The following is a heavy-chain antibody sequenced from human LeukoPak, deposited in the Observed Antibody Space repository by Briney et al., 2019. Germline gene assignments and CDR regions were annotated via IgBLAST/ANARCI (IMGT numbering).Heavy chain of an antibody. J-gene: IGHJ4*02. D-gene: IGHD6-19*01. CDR3: ARDAPRIAVAGPFDY. V-gene: IGHV4-39*07. CDR1: GGSISSSSYY. Sequence: PSETLSLTCTVSGGSISSSSYYWGWIHEPPGKGLEWIGSIYYSGSTYYNPSLKSRVTLSVDTSKNQFSLKLSSVTAADTAVYYCARDAPRIAVAGPFDYWGQGTLVTVSS. CDR2: IYYSGST.